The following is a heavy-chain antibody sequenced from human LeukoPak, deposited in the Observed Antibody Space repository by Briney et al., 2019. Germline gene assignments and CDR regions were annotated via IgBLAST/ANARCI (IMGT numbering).Heavy chain of an antibody. CDR3: ARGLGDYDAFDV. Sequence: PGGSLRLSCSVSGFTFSSYSMNWVRQAPGKGLQWVSSISGGGSYIFYADSVEGRFSVSRDNAKNSGFLQMNSLRAEDTAVYYCARGLGDYDAFDVWGHGTRVTVAS. D-gene: IGHD4-17*01. CDR1: GFTFSSYS. CDR2: ISGGGSYI. V-gene: IGHV3-21*01. J-gene: IGHJ3*01.